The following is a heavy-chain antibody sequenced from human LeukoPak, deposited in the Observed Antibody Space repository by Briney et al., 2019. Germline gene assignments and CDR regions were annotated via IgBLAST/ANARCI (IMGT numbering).Heavy chain of an antibody. CDR3: ARGGRLRWYGFDY. CDR2: IYHSGST. Sequence: SETLSLTCSVSGGSIISSNYYWGWIRQPPGKGLEWIGNIYHSGSTYYNPSLKSRVTISVDTSKNQFSLKLSSVTAADTAVYYCARGGRLRWYGFDYWGQGTLVTVSS. J-gene: IGHJ4*02. V-gene: IGHV4-39*07. CDR1: GGSIISSNYY. D-gene: IGHD4-23*01.